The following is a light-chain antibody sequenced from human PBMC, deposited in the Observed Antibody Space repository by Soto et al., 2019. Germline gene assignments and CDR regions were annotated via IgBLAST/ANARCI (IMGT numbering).Light chain of an antibody. Sequence: DIVLTQSAATLSFSPGEKATLSCRASQKVTSSLVCCQQTTGQAPRLLIYDASNRAPGMPARFSGSGSGTDFTLPISSLEPEDFAVYYSQPRRTWPRAFGGGTKVDI. V-gene: IGKV3-11*01. CDR3: QPRRTWPRA. CDR2: DAS. CDR1: QKVTSS. J-gene: IGKJ4*01.